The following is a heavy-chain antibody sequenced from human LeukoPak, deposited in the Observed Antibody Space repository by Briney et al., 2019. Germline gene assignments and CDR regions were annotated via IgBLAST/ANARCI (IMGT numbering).Heavy chain of an antibody. CDR1: GFTFSSYA. J-gene: IGHJ3*02. V-gene: IGHV3-23*01. D-gene: IGHD2-2*01. Sequence: GGSLRLSCAASGFTFSSYAMSWVRQAPGKGLEWVSAISGSGGSTYYADSVKGRFTISRDNSKNTLYLQMNSLRAEDTAVYYCAKGLLYCSSTSCYPPGPNHGAFDIWGQGTMVTVSS. CDR2: ISGSGGST. CDR3: AKGLLYCSSTSCYPPGPNHGAFDI.